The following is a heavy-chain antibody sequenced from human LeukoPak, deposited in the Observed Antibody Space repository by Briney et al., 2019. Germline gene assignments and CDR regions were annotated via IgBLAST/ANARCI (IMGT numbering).Heavy chain of an antibody. CDR2: ISYGGST. D-gene: IGHD4-17*01. CDR1: GDSITNSY. CDR3: AKRIIEARENGDSNWLDP. J-gene: IGHJ5*02. Sequence: SETLSLTCTVSGDSITNSYWNWIRQPPGRGLEWIGRISYGGSTNYNPSLKSRVIISRDTSKNQFSLELTSVTAADTAIYYCAKRIIEARENGDSNWLDPWGQGALVTVSS. V-gene: IGHV4-59*08.